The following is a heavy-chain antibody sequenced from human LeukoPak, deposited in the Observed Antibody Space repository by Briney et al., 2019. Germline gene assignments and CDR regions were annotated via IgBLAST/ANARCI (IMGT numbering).Heavy chain of an antibody. D-gene: IGHD3-22*01. Sequence: GASVKVSCKASGYTFTSYGISWVRQAPGQGLEWMGWISAYNGNTNYAQKLQGRVTMTTDTSTSTAYMELRSLRSDDTPVYYCARDGNYYDSSGYPDPWGQGTLVTVSS. CDR1: GYTFTSYG. J-gene: IGHJ5*02. CDR2: ISAYNGNT. CDR3: ARDGNYYDSSGYPDP. V-gene: IGHV1-18*01.